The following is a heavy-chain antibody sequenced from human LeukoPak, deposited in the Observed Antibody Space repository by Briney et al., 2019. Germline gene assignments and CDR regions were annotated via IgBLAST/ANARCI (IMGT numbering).Heavy chain of an antibody. J-gene: IGHJ6*03. CDR1: GGSISSSSYY. V-gene: IGHV4-39*07. Sequence: PSETLSLTCTVSGGSISSSSYYWTWIRQPPGKVLEWIGGIYYSGSTYYNPSLKSRVAISVYTTKNQFYLKLTSVTAADTAVYYCASTPCGSSCPGYYYYYMDVWGKGTTVTVSS. D-gene: IGHD6-13*01. CDR2: IYYSGST. CDR3: ASTPCGSSCPGYYYYYMDV.